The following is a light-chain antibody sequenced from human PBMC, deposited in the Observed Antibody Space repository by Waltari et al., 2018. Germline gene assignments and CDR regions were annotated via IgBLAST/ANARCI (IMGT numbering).Light chain of an antibody. V-gene: IGLV2-14*01. CDR1: DSDVGAYDF. CDR3: QSYDSRLIGWV. Sequence: QSALTQPASVSGSPGQSITISCSGTDSDVGAYDFVSWYQQHPGKAPHLIIYEVSNRPSGISNRFSASKSGNTASLTITGLQAEDEADYYCQSYDSRLIGWVFGGGTKVTVL. J-gene: IGLJ3*02. CDR2: EVS.